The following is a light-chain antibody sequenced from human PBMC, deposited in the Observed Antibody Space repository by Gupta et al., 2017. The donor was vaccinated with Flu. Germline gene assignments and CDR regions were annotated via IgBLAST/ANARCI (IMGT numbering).Light chain of an antibody. Sequence: DIVLTQSPGPLSLSPGERAPLSCRASQSVSSNYLAWYQQKPGQAPRLLIYGASSRATGIPDRFSGSGSGTDFTLTISRLEPEDFAVYYCQQYGSSPPITFGPGTKVEIK. CDR3: QQYGSSPPIT. CDR1: QSVSSNY. CDR2: GAS. V-gene: IGKV3-20*01. J-gene: IGKJ3*01.